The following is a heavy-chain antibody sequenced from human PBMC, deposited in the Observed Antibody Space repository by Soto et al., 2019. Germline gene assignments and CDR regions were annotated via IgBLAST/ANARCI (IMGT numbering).Heavy chain of an antibody. CDR1: GGSVSSGSYY. D-gene: IGHD6-13*01. J-gene: IGHJ3*01. CDR2: IYSSGGT. CDR3: ASGVAAKPDVFDF. V-gene: IGHV4-61*01. Sequence: SEILSLTCTVSGGSVSSGSYYWSWIRQTPGKRLEWIGYIYSSGGTSYNPSLKSRVTISVDTSKNQFSLKLSSVTAADTAVYYCASGVAAKPDVFDFWGQGTKVTVSS.